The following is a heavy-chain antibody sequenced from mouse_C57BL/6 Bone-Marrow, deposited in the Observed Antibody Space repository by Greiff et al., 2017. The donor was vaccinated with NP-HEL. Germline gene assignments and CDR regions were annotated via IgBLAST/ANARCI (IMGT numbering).Heavy chain of an antibody. V-gene: IGHV1-52*01. CDR3: ARSGSNYVSFDY. Sequence: QVQLQQPGAELVRPGSSVKLSCKASGYTFTSYWMHWVKQRPTQGLEWIGNIDPSDSETHYNQKFKDKATLTVDKSSSTAYMQLSSLTSEDSAVYYCARSGSNYVSFDYWGQGTTLTVSS. CDR2: IDPSDSET. CDR1: GYTFTSYW. D-gene: IGHD2-5*01. J-gene: IGHJ2*01.